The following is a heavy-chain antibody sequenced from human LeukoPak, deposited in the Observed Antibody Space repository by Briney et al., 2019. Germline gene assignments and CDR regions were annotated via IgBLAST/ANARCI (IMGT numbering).Heavy chain of an antibody. CDR2: ITSGGSST. D-gene: IGHD1-26*01. V-gene: IGHV3-74*03. J-gene: IGHJ4*02. CDR1: GFTFGSYW. CDR3: SRGVGATDS. Sequence: GGSLRLSCAASGFTFGSYWMHWVRQAPGKGLVWVSRITSGGSSTTYADSVKGRFTISRDNAKNTLYLQMNSLRAEDTAVYYCSRGVGATDSWGQGTLVTVSS.